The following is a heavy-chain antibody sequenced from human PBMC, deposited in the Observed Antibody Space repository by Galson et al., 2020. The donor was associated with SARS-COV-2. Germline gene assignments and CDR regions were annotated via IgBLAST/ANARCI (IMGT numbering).Heavy chain of an antibody. CDR2: INPNSGGT. D-gene: IGHD6-19*01. CDR3: ARGGIAVAASYYYYGMDV. Sequence: ASVKVSCKASGYTFTGYYMHWVRQAPGQGLEWMGWINPNSGGTNYAQKFQGRVTMTRDTSISTAYMELSGLRSDDTAVYYCARGGIAVAASYYYYGMDVWGQGTTVTVSS. J-gene: IGHJ6*02. CDR1: GYTFTGYY. V-gene: IGHV1-2*02.